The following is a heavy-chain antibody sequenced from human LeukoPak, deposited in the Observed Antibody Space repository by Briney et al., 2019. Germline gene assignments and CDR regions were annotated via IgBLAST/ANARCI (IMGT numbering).Heavy chain of an antibody. V-gene: IGHV3-21*01. Sequence: GGSLRLSCAASGFTFSSYSMNWVRQAPGKGLEWVSSISSSSSYIYYADSVKGRFTISRDNAKNSLYLQMNSLRAEDTAVYYCAREKISGYNPDDAFDTWGQGTMVTVSS. CDR1: GFTFSSYS. CDR3: AREKISGYNPDDAFDT. CDR2: ISSSSSYI. D-gene: IGHD5-12*01. J-gene: IGHJ3*02.